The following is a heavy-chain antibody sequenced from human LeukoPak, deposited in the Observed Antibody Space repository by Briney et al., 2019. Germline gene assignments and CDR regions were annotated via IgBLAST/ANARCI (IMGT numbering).Heavy chain of an antibody. J-gene: IGHJ4*02. V-gene: IGHV1-8*01. CDR2: MNPNSGNT. CDR1: GYTFTSYD. Sequence: ASVKVSCKASGYTFTSYDINWVRQATGQGLEWMGWMNPNSGNTGYAQKFQGRVTMTRDTSISTAYMDLSRLTSDDTAVYYCARSGQQLAQAYWGQGTLVTVSS. CDR3: ARSGQQLAQAY. D-gene: IGHD6-13*01.